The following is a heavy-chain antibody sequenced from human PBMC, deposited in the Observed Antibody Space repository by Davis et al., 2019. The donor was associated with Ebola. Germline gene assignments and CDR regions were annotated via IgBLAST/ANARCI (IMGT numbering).Heavy chain of an antibody. CDR2: INHSGGST. Sequence: ASVTVSCKASGYSFMSYYVHWVRQAPGEGPEWMGVINHSGGSTDYAQKFQGRVTMTRDTSTSTVYLEMSSLRFDDTAVYDCARDEGRIVVEPAVIMRGNCLYPWGQGTLVTVPS. V-gene: IGHV1-46*01. CDR3: ARDEGRIVVEPAVIMRGNCLYP. D-gene: IGHD2-2*02. J-gene: IGHJ5*01. CDR1: GYSFMSYY.